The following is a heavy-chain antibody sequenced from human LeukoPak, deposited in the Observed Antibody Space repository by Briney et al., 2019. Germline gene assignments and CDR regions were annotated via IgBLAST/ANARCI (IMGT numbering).Heavy chain of an antibody. J-gene: IGHJ3*02. V-gene: IGHV4-30-4*07. CDR3: ARDHDYGDHYDAFDI. Sequence: SETLSLTCAVSGGSISSGGYSWSWIRQPPGKGLEWIGYIYYSGSTYYNPSLKSRVTISVDTSKNQFSLKLSSVTAADTAVYYCARDHDYGDHYDAFDIWGQGTMVTVSS. CDR2: IYYSGST. CDR1: GGSISSGGYS. D-gene: IGHD4-17*01.